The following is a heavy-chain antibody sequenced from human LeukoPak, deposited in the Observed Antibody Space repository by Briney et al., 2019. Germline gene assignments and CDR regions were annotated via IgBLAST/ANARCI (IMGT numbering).Heavy chain of an antibody. CDR2: MNPNSGDT. CDR1: GYTFTTYD. D-gene: IGHD3-3*01. Sequence: PRASVKVSCKASGYTFTTYDITWVRQATGQGLEWMGWMNPNSGDTAYAQKFQGRVAMTRDTSISTAYMELSSLRSDDTAVYYCARDSYDFWSGYYPFYYYGMDVWGQGTTVTVSS. J-gene: IGHJ6*02. V-gene: IGHV1-8*01. CDR3: ARDSYDFWSGYYPFYYYGMDV.